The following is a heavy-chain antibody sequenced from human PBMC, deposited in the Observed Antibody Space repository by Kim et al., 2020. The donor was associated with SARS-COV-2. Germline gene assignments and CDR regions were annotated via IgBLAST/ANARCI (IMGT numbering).Heavy chain of an antibody. CDR1: GFSFSSHA. Sequence: GGSLRLSCAASGFSFSSHAMSWVRRAPGKGLEWVSAISGGGGSPYYADSVKGRFTVSRDNSKNTLYLQMKSLRVADTAVYYCVKSAMAGSTIKWGQGTLV. V-gene: IGHV3-23*01. D-gene: IGHD6-19*01. CDR3: VKSAMAGSTIK. CDR2: ISGGGGSP. J-gene: IGHJ4*02.